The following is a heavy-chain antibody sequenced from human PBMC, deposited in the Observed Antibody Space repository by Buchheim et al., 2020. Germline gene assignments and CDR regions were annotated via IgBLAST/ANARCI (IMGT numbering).Heavy chain of an antibody. J-gene: IGHJ4*02. D-gene: IGHD3-22*01. CDR2: ISSSSSYI. V-gene: IGHV3-21*01. CDR3: ARKPDYYDSSDPFDY. CDR1: GFTFSSYS. Sequence: VQLVESGGGLVKPGGSLRLSCAASGFTFSSYSMNWVRQAPGKGLEWVSSISSSSSYIYYADSVKGRFTIPRDNAKNSLYLQMNSLRAEDTAVYYCARKPDYYDSSDPFDYWGQGTL.